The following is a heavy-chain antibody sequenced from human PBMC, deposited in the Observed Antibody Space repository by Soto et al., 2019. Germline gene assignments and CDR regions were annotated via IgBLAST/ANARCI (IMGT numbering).Heavy chain of an antibody. J-gene: IGHJ4*02. D-gene: IGHD4-17*01. CDR1: GFTFSNAW. CDR3: TTKDYGYYERFYY. CDR2: ITTKADGETA. V-gene: IGHV3-15*01. Sequence: EVELVESGGGLVNPGGSLRLSCAASGFTFSNAWMTWVRQAPGKGLEWVGRITTKADGETADYAAPVKGRFTISRDDSKNTLYLQMNGLKTEDTAVYYCTTKDYGYYERFYYWGQGALVAVSS.